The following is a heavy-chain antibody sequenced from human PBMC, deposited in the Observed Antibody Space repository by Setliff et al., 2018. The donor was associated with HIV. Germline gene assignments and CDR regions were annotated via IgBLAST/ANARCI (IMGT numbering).Heavy chain of an antibody. Sequence: ASVKVSCKVYGYTLSELSIHWVRQAPGKGLEWMGYFDPQDGETVYAQKFQGRVTITADESTSTAYMELSSLRSEDTAVYYCASAGYSSSWLNYYYYMDVWGKGTTVTVSS. CDR3: ASAGYSSSWLNYYYYMDV. J-gene: IGHJ6*03. D-gene: IGHD6-13*01. CDR1: GYTLSELS. V-gene: IGHV1-24*01. CDR2: FDPQDGET.